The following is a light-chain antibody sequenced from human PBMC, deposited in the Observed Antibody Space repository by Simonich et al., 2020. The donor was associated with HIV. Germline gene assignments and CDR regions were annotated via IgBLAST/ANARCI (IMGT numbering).Light chain of an antibody. CDR1: QGISSA. CDR3: QQYENLPLT. J-gene: IGKJ4*01. V-gene: IGKV1D-13*01. CDR2: DAS. Sequence: AIQLTQSPSSLSASVGDRVTITCRASQGISSALAWYQQKPGKAPKLLIYDASSLETGVPSTFSGSGSGTDFTFTIISLQPEDIATYYCQQYENLPLTFGGGTKVEI.